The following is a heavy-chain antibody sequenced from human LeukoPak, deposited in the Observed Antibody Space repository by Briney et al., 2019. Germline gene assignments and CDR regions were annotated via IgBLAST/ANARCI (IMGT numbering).Heavy chain of an antibody. J-gene: IGHJ4*02. CDR1: GFSFGSYA. CDR2: ICGSVSGSGDCT. CDR3: AKGDCSSTSCYGIAAASPHY. V-gene: IGHV3-23*01. Sequence: GGSLRLSCAASGFSFGSYAMSWVRRAAGKGLEWVSEICGSVSGSGDCTHYADSVKGRFTVSRDNSKKTLYLQMNSLRAEDTAVYYCAKGDCSSTSCYGIAAASPHYWGQGTLVTVSS. D-gene: IGHD2-2*01.